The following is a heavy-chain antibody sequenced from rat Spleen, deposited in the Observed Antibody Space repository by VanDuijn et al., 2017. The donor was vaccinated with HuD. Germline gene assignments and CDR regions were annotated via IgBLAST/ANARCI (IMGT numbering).Heavy chain of an antibody. CDR3: ARHGWGYGVMDA. CDR1: GFSFSNYG. J-gene: IGHJ4*01. D-gene: IGHD4-3*01. Sequence: EVQLVESGGGLVQPGRSLKLSCAASGFSFSNYGMHWIRQTPTRGLEWVASISYDGSSTYYRDSVKGRFTISRDNAKSTLYLQMDSLRSEDTATYYCARHGWGYGVMDAWGQGASVTVSS. CDR2: ISYDGSST. V-gene: IGHV5-19*01.